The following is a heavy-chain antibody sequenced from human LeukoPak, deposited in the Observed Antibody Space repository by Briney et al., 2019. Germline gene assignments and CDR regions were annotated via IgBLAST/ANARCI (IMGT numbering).Heavy chain of an antibody. D-gene: IGHD1-7*01. CDR1: GFTFSSSW. CDR3: ARDPSQLELRISDY. Sequence: GGSLTLSCAAAGFTFSSSWASWGRQAAGKGMGWVANIKQEGREKNYVASVKGRVTISRDNAKNSLYLQMNSLRAEDTAVYYCARDPSQLELRISDYWGQGTLVTVSS. V-gene: IGHV3-7*01. J-gene: IGHJ4*02. CDR2: IKQEGREK.